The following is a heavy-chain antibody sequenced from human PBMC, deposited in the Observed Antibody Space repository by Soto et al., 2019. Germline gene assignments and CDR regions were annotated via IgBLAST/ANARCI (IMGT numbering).Heavy chain of an antibody. CDR2: IYYSGST. Sequence: SETLSLTCTVSGGSISSGDYYWSWIRQPPGKGLEWIGYIYYSGSTYYNPSLKSRVTISVDTSKNQFSLKLSSVTAADTAVYYCARERVSTNWFDPWGQGTLVTVS. CDR1: GGSISSGDYY. CDR3: ARERVSTNWFDP. V-gene: IGHV4-30-4*01. J-gene: IGHJ5*02.